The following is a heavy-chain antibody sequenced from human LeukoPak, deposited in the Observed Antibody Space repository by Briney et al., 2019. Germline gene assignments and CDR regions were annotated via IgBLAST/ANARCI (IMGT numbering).Heavy chain of an antibody. CDR2: VLQSGVDT. D-gene: IGHD5-24*01. CDR3: AKDAVSGDGYWEFDH. Sequence: GSLRLSCAASGFTFNNFAMTWVRQAPGKGVEWGAGVLQSGVDTDYADSVKGHFTISRDNSKNTLYLQMSSMRVEDTATYYCAKDAVSGDGYWEFDHWGQGTLVTVSS. CDR1: GFTFNNFA. J-gene: IGHJ4*02. V-gene: IGHV3-23*01.